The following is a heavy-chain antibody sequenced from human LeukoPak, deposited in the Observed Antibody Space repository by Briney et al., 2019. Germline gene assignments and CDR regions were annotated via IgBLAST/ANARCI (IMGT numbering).Heavy chain of an antibody. CDR1: GFTFSTYS. J-gene: IGHJ4*02. CDR2: INKDGSEK. V-gene: IGHV3-7*01. CDR3: ARDKVTY. Sequence: GGSLRLSCAAPGFTFSTYSMNWVRQAPGKGLEWVAHINKDGSEKYYVDSVKGRFTISRDNAKNSLYLQMNSLRVEDTAVYYCARDKVTYWGQGTLVTVSS.